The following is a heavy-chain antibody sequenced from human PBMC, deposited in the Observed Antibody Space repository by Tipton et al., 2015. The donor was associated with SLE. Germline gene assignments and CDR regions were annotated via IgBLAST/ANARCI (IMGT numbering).Heavy chain of an antibody. D-gene: IGHD6-13*01. Sequence: LRLSCTVSGGSISSSSYYWGWIRQPPGKGLEWIGCIYYSGSTYSNPSLKSRVTRSVDTSKNQFSLKLSSVTAADTAVYYCARGDPGSSSWYAPPFGYWGQGTLVTVSS. CDR1: GGSISSSSYY. CDR2: IYYSGST. J-gene: IGHJ4*02. V-gene: IGHV4-39*07. CDR3: ARGDPGSSSWYAPPFGY.